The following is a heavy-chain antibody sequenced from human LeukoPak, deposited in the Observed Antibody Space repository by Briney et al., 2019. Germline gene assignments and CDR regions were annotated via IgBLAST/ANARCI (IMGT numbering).Heavy chain of an antibody. D-gene: IGHD6-13*01. Sequence: SETLSLTCTVSGGSISSYYWSWIRQPPGKGLEWIGYIYYSGSTNYNPSLKSRVTISVDTSKNQFSLKLSSVTAADTAVYYCARVGSSSWGFDPWGQGTLVTVSS. CDR1: GGSISSYY. V-gene: IGHV4-59*01. J-gene: IGHJ5*02. CDR2: IYYSGST. CDR3: ARVGSSSWGFDP.